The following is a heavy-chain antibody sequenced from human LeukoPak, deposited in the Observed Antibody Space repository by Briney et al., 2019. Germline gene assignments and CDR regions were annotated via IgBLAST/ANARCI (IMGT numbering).Heavy chain of an antibody. J-gene: IGHJ4*02. CDR1: GFPFSSYE. Sequence: GGSLRLSCAASGFPFSSYEMNWVRQAPGKGLEGVSYISSSGFTTYYADSVKGRFTISRDNAKNSLYLQMNSLRAEDTAVYYCVRDRGSSLYRALFHYWGQGALVTVSS. CDR3: VRDRGSSLYRALFHY. D-gene: IGHD3-16*01. V-gene: IGHV3-48*03. CDR2: ISSSGFTT.